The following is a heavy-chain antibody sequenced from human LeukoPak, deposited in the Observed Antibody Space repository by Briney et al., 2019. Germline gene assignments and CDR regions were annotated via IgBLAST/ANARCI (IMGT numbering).Heavy chain of an antibody. V-gene: IGHV4-38-2*01. Sequence: SETLSLTCAVSGYSISSGYYWGWIRQPPGKGLEWIGSIYHSGSTYYNPSLKSRVTISVDTSKNQFSPKLSSVTAADTAVYYCASQTYDFWSGYYISYFDYWGQGTLVTVSS. J-gene: IGHJ4*02. CDR3: ASQTYDFWSGYYISYFDY. CDR2: IYHSGST. D-gene: IGHD3-3*01. CDR1: GYSISSGYY.